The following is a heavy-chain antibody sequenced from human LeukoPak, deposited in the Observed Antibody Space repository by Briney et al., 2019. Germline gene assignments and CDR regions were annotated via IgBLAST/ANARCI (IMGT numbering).Heavy chain of an antibody. Sequence: ASVKVSCKASGYTFTNYYMHWVRQAPGQGLEWMGWMNPNSGGATYARQFQGRVTMTRDTSINTAYIEVSRLRSDDTAVYYCARGSNVDTSMVTPFDYWGQGTLVTVSS. J-gene: IGHJ4*02. D-gene: IGHD5-18*01. CDR2: MNPNSGGA. CDR1: GYTFTNYY. V-gene: IGHV1-2*02. CDR3: ARGSNVDTSMVTPFDY.